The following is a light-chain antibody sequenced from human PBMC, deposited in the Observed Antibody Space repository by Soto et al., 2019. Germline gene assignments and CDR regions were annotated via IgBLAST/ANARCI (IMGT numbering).Light chain of an antibody. CDR3: QQYENSPIT. Sequence: EIVLTQSPGTLSLSPGERATLSCMASQSVSSSYLAWYQQKPGQPPRLLIYGASSRATGIPDRFSGSGSGTDFTLTINRLEPEDFAVYYCQQYENSPITFGQGTRLEIK. V-gene: IGKV3-20*01. J-gene: IGKJ5*01. CDR2: GAS. CDR1: QSVSSSY.